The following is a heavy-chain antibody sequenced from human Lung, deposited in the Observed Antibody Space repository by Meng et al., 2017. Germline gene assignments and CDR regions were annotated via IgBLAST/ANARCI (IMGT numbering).Heavy chain of an antibody. J-gene: IGHJ5*02. CDR3: ARSPNYSGSGSYYKGWFDP. CDR1: GYIFTSYA. D-gene: IGHD3-10*01. Sequence: QVQLVQSGAAVKKPGASVKISCKASGYIFTSYAIHWVRQAPGQRLEWMGWINAGNGYTKYSQKFQGGVTITRDTSASTAYMELSNLTSEDTAVYYRARSPNYSGSGSYYKGWFDPWGQGTLVTVSS. V-gene: IGHV1-3*01. CDR2: INAGNGYT.